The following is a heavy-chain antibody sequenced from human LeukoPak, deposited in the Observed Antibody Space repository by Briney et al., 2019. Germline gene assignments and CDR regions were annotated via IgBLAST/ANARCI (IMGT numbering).Heavy chain of an antibody. J-gene: IGHJ4*02. CDR3: ARDTNGWNDY. D-gene: IGHD2-8*01. Sequence: GGSLRLSCAACGFTFSSYWMTWVRQAPGKGLEWVANIKQDGSVKQYVGSVKGRFTISRDNAKNSLYLQMNSLRAEDTAVYYCARDTNGWNDYWGQGTLVTVSS. CDR1: GFTFSSYW. CDR2: IKQDGSVK. V-gene: IGHV3-7*01.